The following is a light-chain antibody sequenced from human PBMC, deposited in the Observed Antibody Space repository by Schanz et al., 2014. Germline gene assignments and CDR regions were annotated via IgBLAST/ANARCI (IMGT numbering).Light chain of an antibody. CDR3: SSYTGSSPLFV. V-gene: IGLV2-8*01. CDR2: EVS. Sequence: QSALTQPPSASGSPGQSVTISCTGTSSDVGGYNFVSWYQQHPGKAPKLMIYEVSNRPSGVPDRFSGSKSGNTASLTISGLQAEDEADYYCSSYTGSSPLFVFGTGTKLTVL. J-gene: IGLJ1*01. CDR1: SSDVGGYNF.